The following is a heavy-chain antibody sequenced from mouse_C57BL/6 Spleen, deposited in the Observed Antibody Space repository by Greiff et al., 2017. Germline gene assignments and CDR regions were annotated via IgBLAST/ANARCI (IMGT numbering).Heavy chain of an antibody. CDR3: AQGHWYFDV. V-gene: IGHV1-50*01. CDR1: GYTFTSYW. CDR2: IDPYDSYT. J-gene: IGHJ1*03. Sequence: QVQLQQPGAELVKPGASVKLSCKASGYTFTSYWMQWVKQRPGQGLEWIGEIDPYDSYTNYNQKFKGKATLTVDTSSSTAYMQLSSLTSEDSAVYYCAQGHWYFDVWGTRTTVTVSS.